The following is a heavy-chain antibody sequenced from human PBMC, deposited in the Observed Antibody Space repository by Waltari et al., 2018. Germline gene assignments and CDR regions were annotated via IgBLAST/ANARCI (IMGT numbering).Heavy chain of an antibody. CDR2: SKSKTDGGTT. D-gene: IGHD6-13*01. CDR1: GFTFSNAW. Sequence: EVQLVESGGGLVKPGGSLRLSCAASGFTFSNAWMSWVRQAPGKGVEWGGRSKSKTDGGTTDYAAPVKGRFTISRDDSKNTLYLQMNSLKTEDTAVYYCTTTSFVEQQLVLGWDYWGQGTLVTVSS. CDR3: TTTSFVEQQLVLGWDY. J-gene: IGHJ4*02. V-gene: IGHV3-15*01.